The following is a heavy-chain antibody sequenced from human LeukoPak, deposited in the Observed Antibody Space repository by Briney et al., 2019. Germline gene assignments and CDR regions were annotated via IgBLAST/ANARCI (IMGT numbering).Heavy chain of an antibody. Sequence: SETLSLTCTVSGGSISSYYWSWIRQPPGKGLERIGYIYYSGSTNYNPSLKSQVTISVDTSKNQFSLKLSSVTAADTAVYYCAGGSWSGAGKFDYWGQGTLVTVSS. V-gene: IGHV4-59*01. J-gene: IGHJ4*02. CDR2: IYYSGST. CDR1: GGSISSYY. D-gene: IGHD6-19*01. CDR3: AGGSWSGAGKFDY.